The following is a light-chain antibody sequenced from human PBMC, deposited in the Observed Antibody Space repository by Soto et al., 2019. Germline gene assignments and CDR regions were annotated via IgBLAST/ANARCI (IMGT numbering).Light chain of an antibody. CDR2: AAS. Sequence: DIQMTPSPSSLSASVGDRVPITCRASQSISSYLNWYQQKPGKAPQLLIYAASSLQSGVPSRFSGCGSGTDFTLTISSLQPEDFATYYGQQSYSTPRWTFGQGTKVEIK. CDR3: QQSYSTPRWT. J-gene: IGKJ1*01. CDR1: QSISSY. V-gene: IGKV1-39*01.